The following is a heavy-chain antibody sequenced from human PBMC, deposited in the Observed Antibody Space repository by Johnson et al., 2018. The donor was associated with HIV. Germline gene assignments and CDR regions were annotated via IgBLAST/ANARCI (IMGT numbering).Heavy chain of an antibody. D-gene: IGHD3-22*01. J-gene: IGHJ3*02. V-gene: IGHV3-20*04. Sequence: VQLVESGGGVVRPGGSLRLSCAAPGFTFDDYGMSWVRQAPGKGLEWVSGINWNGGSTGYADSVKGRFTISRDNAKNSLYLQMNSLRAEDTALYYCARDLTYYYDSSTYVRAFEIWGQGTMVTVSS. CDR1: GFTFDDYG. CDR2: INWNGGST. CDR3: ARDLTYYYDSSTYVRAFEI.